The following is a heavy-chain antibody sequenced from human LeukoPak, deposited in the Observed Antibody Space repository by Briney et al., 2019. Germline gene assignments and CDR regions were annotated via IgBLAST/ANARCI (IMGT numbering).Heavy chain of an antibody. J-gene: IGHJ2*01. CDR2: INHSGST. D-gene: IGHD7-27*01. CDR1: GGSFSGYY. V-gene: IGHV4-34*01. Sequence: PSETLSLTRAVYGGSFSGYYWSWIRQPPGKGLAWIGEINHSGSTNYNPSLNSRFTISVDTSRNQFSLKLSSVTAADTAVYYCARLNWGSGWYFDLWGRGTLVTVSS. CDR3: ARLNWGSGWYFDL.